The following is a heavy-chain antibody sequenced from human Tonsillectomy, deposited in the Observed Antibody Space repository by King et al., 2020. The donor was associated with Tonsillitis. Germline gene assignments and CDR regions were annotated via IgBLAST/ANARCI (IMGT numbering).Heavy chain of an antibody. CDR2: ISSSTSTI. D-gene: IGHD2-15*01. V-gene: IGHV3-11*01. CDR3: ARVKCNGGSCYDTLFDF. Sequence: VQLVESGGGLVKPGGFLRLSCAASGFTFSDYYMSWIRQAPGQGLEWVSYISSSTSTIYYADSVKGRFTISRDNAKNSLSLQMNSLRAEDTAVYYCARVKCNGGSCYDTLFDFCGLGTLVTVSS. J-gene: IGHJ4*02. CDR1: GFTFSDYY.